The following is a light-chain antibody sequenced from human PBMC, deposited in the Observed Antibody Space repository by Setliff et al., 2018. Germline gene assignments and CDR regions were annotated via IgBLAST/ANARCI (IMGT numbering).Light chain of an antibody. CDR2: VVS. CDR1: SSDVGGYNY. CDR3: SSYAGSNNFPYV. J-gene: IGLJ1*01. Sequence: QSALTQPPSASGSPGQSVTISCTGTSSDVGGYNYVSWYQQHPGKAPKLMIYVVSKRPSGVPDRFSGSKSGNTASLTVSGLQAEDEADYYCSSYAGSNNFPYVFGTGTKVTVL. V-gene: IGLV2-8*01.